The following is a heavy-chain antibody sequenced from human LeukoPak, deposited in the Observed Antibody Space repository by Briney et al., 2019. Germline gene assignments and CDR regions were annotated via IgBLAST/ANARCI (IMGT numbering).Heavy chain of an antibody. J-gene: IGHJ3*01. CDR1: GFTFSLYW. CDR2: IKEDGSKK. CDR3: ARATRDDFGDVHDAFDV. V-gene: IGHV3-7*01. D-gene: IGHD4-17*01. Sequence: RTGGSLRLSCATSGFTFSLYWMNWVRQAPGKELEWVANIKEDGSKKYYVESVKGRFTISRDNAKNSVFLQMNTPRADDTAIYYCARATRDDFGDVHDAFDVWGQGTMVAVSS.